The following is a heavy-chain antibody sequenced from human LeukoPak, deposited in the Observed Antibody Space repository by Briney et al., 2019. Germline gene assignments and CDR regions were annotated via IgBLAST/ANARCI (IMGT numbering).Heavy chain of an antibody. J-gene: IGHJ4*02. Sequence: GESLKISCKGSGYSFTSYWIGWVRQAPGKGLEWVAVISYDGSNKYYADSVKGRFTISRDNSKNTLYLQMNSLRAEDTAVYYCAKGSYYDSSGSFYFDYWGQGTLVTVSS. V-gene: IGHV3-30*18. CDR2: ISYDGSNK. D-gene: IGHD3-22*01. CDR1: GYSFTSYW. CDR3: AKGSYYDSSGSFYFDY.